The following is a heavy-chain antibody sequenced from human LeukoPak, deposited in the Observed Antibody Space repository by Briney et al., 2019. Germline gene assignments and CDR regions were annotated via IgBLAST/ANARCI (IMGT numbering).Heavy chain of an antibody. CDR3: ARGLSSVTDAFDI. V-gene: IGHV3-23*01. CDR2: IGASGSST. J-gene: IGHJ3*02. D-gene: IGHD3-10*01. Sequence: GGSLRLSCAASDFLFSSYAMNWVRQAPGKGLEWVSVIGASGSSTYYADSVKGRFTISRDNSKTTLYLQMNSLRAEDTAVYYCARGLSSVTDAFDIWGQGTMVTVSS. CDR1: DFLFSSYA.